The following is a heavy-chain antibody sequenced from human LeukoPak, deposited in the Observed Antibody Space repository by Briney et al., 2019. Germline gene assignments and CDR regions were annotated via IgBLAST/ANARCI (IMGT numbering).Heavy chain of an antibody. Sequence: SETLSLTCTVAGVSISSYHWSWIRQPPGKGLEWIGDIYYIGSTNYNPSLKSPVTISVDTSKNQFSLRLNSVTAADTAVYYCARHSGPYSSSSSFDYWGQGILVTVSS. V-gene: IGHV4-59*08. J-gene: IGHJ4*02. CDR3: ARHSGPYSSSSSFDY. CDR2: IYYIGST. D-gene: IGHD6-6*01. CDR1: GVSISSYH.